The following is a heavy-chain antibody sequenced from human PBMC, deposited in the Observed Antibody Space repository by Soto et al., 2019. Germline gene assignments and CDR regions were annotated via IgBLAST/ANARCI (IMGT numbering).Heavy chain of an antibody. CDR2: ITQDGSAE. J-gene: IGHJ4*02. CDR1: GFSFSSYL. Sequence: GGSLRLSPAASGFSFSSYLMTWVRQAPGKGLEWVATITQDGSAEYYVDSVKGRFTISRDNSKNSLYLQMNTLRAEDRAVYYCARVAAAGRGSDYWGQGT. D-gene: IGHD6-13*01. V-gene: IGHV3-7*04. CDR3: ARVAAAGRGSDY.